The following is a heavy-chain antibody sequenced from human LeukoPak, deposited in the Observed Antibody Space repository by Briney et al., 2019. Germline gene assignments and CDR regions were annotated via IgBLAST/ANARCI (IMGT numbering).Heavy chain of an antibody. V-gene: IGHV4-39*07. CDR1: GGSISSSSYY. J-gene: IGHJ4*02. CDR3: ARDGKEFGTLDY. D-gene: IGHD3-10*01. CDR2: IYYSGST. Sequence: PSETLSLTCTVSGGSISSSSYYWGWIRQPPGKGLEWIGSIYYSGSTNYNPSLKSRVTISVDTSKNQFSLKLSSVTAADTAVYYCARDGKEFGTLDYWGQGTLVTVSS.